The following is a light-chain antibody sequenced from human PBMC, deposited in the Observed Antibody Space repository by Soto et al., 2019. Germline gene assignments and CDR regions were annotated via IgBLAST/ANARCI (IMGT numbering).Light chain of an antibody. Sequence: ESVLTQSPATLSVSPGERVTLSCWASESVISNLAWYQQKPGQAPRLLIHDASTRATGIPARLSGSGSGTEFTLTISSLESQDFAVYYCQQYYKWPLTFGGGTKVDIK. CDR2: DAS. V-gene: IGKV3-15*01. CDR3: QQYYKWPLT. CDR1: ESVISN. J-gene: IGKJ4*01.